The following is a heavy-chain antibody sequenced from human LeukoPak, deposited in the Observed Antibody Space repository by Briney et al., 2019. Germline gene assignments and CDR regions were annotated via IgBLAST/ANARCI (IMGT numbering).Heavy chain of an antibody. J-gene: IGHJ6*02. Sequence: GASVKVSCKASGGTFSSYAISWVRQAPGQGLEWMGGIIPIFGTANYAQKFQGRVTITADESTSTAYMELSSLRSEDTALYYGARGGGIAVAGPQFGYYYGMDVWGQGTTVTVSS. D-gene: IGHD6-19*01. V-gene: IGHV1-69*13. CDR1: GGTFSSYA. CDR3: ARGGGIAVAGPQFGYYYGMDV. CDR2: IIPIFGTA.